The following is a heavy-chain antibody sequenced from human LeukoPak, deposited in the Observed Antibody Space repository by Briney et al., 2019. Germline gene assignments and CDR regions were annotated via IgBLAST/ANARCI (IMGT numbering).Heavy chain of an antibody. J-gene: IGHJ4*02. D-gene: IGHD5-18*01. CDR3: AKDALRGYSYGLFDY. Sequence: PGGSLRLSCAASGFTFSSYEMNWVRQAPGKGLEWVSYISSSGSTIYYADSVKGRFTISRDNSKNTLYLQMNSLRAEDTAVYYCAKDALRGYSYGLFDYWGQGTLVTVSS. CDR2: ISSSGSTI. V-gene: IGHV3-48*03. CDR1: GFTFSSYE.